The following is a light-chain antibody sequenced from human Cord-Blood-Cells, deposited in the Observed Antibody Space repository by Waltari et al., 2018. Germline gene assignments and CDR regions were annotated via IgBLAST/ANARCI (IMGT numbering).Light chain of an antibody. CDR1: SGHSSYA. CDR2: LNSDGSH. CDR3: QTWGTGIVV. Sequence: TLSSGHSSYAIAWHQQQPEKGPRYLMKLNSDGSHSKGDGIPDRFSGSSSGAERSLTISSLQSEDEADYYCQTWGTGIVVFGGGTKLTVL. V-gene: IGLV4-69*01. J-gene: IGLJ2*01.